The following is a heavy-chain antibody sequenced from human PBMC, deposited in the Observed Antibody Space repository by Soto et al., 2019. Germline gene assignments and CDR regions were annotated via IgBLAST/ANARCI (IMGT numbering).Heavy chain of an antibody. J-gene: IGHJ6*02. Sequence: QVQLVQSGAEVKKPGASVKVSCKASGYTFTSYGISWVRQAPGQGLEWMGWISAYNGNTNYAQKLQGRVTMTTDTSTSTAYMELSSLRSDDTAVYYCARTAMDLRDPFYYYGMDVWGQGTTVTVSS. CDR3: ARTAMDLRDPFYYYGMDV. V-gene: IGHV1-18*01. CDR2: ISAYNGNT. D-gene: IGHD5-18*01. CDR1: GYTFTSYG.